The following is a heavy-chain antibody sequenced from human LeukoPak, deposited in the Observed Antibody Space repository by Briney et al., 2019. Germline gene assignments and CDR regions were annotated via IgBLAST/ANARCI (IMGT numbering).Heavy chain of an antibody. CDR1: GGSFSSYY. CDR3: ARVLQNYYYLDV. D-gene: IGHD3-3*01. J-gene: IGHJ6*03. V-gene: IGHV4-59*12. Sequence: SETLSLTCTVSGGSFSSYYWSWIRQPPGKGLEWIGYIYYSGSTYYNPSLKSRVTISVDTSKNQFSLKLSSVTAADTAVYYCARVLQNYYYLDVWGKGTTVTVSS. CDR2: IYYSGST.